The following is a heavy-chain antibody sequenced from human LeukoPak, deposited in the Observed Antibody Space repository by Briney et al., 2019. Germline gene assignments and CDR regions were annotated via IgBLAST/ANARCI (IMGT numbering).Heavy chain of an antibody. D-gene: IGHD2-15*01. CDR1: GGSISSGGYS. Sequence: SETLSPTCAVSGGSISSGGYSWSWIRQPPGKGLEWIGYIYHSGSTYYNPSLKSRVTISVDRSKNQFSLKLSPVTAADTAVYYCARYCSGGSCYPGYFDYWGQGTLVTVSS. V-gene: IGHV4-30-2*01. CDR2: IYHSGST. J-gene: IGHJ4*02. CDR3: ARYCSGGSCYPGYFDY.